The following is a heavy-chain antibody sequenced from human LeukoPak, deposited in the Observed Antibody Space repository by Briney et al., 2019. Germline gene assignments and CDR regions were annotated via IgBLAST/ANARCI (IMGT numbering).Heavy chain of an antibody. CDR1: GGSISSYY. Sequence: SETLSLTCTVSGGSISSYYWSWIRQPPGKGLEWIGYIYYSGSTNYNPSLKSRVTMSVDTSKNQFSLKLSSVTAADTAVYYCARDSRSDAFDIWGQGTMVTVSS. CDR2: IYYSGST. J-gene: IGHJ3*02. V-gene: IGHV4-59*01. CDR3: ARDSRSDAFDI.